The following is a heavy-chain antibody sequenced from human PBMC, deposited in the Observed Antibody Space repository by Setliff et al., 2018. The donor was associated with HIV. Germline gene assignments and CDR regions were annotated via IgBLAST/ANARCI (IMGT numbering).Heavy chain of an antibody. Sequence: PGEYLMISCQGSGYSFTSNWIGWVRQMPGKGPEWMGIIHPVDSDTRYSPSFQGQVTISADKSISTAYLQWITLKAADTAIYYFARHRHTAAGTLDAFDIWGQGTVVTVSS. D-gene: IGHD6-13*01. CDR2: IHPVDSDT. CDR1: GYSFTSNW. V-gene: IGHV5-51*01. CDR3: ARHRHTAAGTLDAFDI. J-gene: IGHJ3*02.